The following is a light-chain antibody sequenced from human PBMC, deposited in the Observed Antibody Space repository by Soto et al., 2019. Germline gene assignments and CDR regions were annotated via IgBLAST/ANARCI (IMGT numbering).Light chain of an antibody. CDR3: QSYDSSLSGWV. CDR2: GNS. Sequence: QSVLTQPPSVSGAPGQRVTISCTGSSSNIGAGYDVHWYQQLPGTAPKLLIYGNSNRPSGVPDRFSGSKSGTSASLAITGLQAEDEADYYCQSYDSSLSGWVFGGGPKVTAL. V-gene: IGLV1-40*01. J-gene: IGLJ3*02. CDR1: SSNIGAGYD.